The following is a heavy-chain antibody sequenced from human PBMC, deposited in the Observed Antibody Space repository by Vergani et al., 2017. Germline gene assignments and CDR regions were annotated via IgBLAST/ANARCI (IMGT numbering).Heavy chain of an antibody. CDR1: GGSISSYY. CDR2: IYYSGST. CDR3: ARDGSYSSGKNWFDP. D-gene: IGHD3-10*01. V-gene: IGHV4-59*01. Sequence: QVQLQESGPGLVKPSETLSLTCTVSGGSISSYYWSWIRQPPGKGLEWIGYIYYSGSTNYNPSLKRRVTISVDTSKNQFSLKLSSVTAADTAVYYCARDGSYSSGKNWFDPWGQGTLVTVSS. J-gene: IGHJ5*02.